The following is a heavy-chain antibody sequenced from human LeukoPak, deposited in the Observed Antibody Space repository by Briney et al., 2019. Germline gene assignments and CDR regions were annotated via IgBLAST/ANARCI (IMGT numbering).Heavy chain of an antibody. CDR1: GGSISRSNYY. V-gene: IGHV4-39*07. CDR3: ARGDSSTWYPSGRQFDY. D-gene: IGHD6-13*01. Sequence: SETLSLTCTVSGGSISRSNYYWGWIRQPPGKGLEWIGSIYYNGNTYYNSSLESRVTISIGASRTQVSLNLNSVTAADTAVYYCARGDSSTWYPSGRQFDYWGQGTKVSVSS. CDR2: IYYNGNT. J-gene: IGHJ4*02.